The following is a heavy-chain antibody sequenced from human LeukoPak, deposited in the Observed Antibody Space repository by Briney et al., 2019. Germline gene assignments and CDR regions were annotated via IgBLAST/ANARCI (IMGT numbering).Heavy chain of an antibody. Sequence: GGSLRLSCAASGFXVSSNYMSWVRQAPGKGLEWVSVIYSGGSTYYADSVKGRFTISRDNSENTLYLQMNSLRAEDTALYYCASDGIAVDRGIGYFDYWGQGTLVTVSS. J-gene: IGHJ4*02. V-gene: IGHV3-53*01. CDR1: GFXVSSNY. CDR3: ASDGIAVDRGIGYFDY. CDR2: IYSGGST. D-gene: IGHD6-13*01.